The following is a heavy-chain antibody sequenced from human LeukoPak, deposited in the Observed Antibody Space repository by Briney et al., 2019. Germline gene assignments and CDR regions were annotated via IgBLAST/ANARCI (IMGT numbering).Heavy chain of an antibody. Sequence: SETLSLTCTVSGGSVSSGSYYWSWIRQPPGKGLEWIGYIYYSGSTNYNPSLKSRVTISVDTSKNQFSLKPSSVTAADTAVYYCARDRGGYSGYDYYFDYWGQGSLVTVSS. V-gene: IGHV4-61*01. J-gene: IGHJ4*02. CDR3: ARDRGGYSGYDYYFDY. CDR1: GGSVSSGSYY. CDR2: IYYSGST. D-gene: IGHD5-12*01.